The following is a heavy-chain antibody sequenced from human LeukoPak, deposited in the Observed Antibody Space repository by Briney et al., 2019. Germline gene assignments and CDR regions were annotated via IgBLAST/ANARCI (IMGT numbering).Heavy chain of an antibody. J-gene: IGHJ4*02. V-gene: IGHV1-18*01. CDR2: ISAYNGNT. Sequence: ASVKVSCKASGYTFTSYGISWVRQPPGQGLEWMGWISAYNGNTNYAQKLQGRVTMTTDTSTSTAYMELRILRSDDTAMYYCGRTGSSGWYQSLDYWGQGTLVTVSS. CDR1: GYTFTSYG. D-gene: IGHD6-19*01. CDR3: GRTGSSGWYQSLDY.